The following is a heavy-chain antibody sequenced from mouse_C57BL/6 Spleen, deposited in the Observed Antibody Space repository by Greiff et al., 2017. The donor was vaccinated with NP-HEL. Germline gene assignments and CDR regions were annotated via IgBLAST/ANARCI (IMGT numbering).Heavy chain of an antibody. CDR1: GYTFTSYW. V-gene: IGHV1-69*02. CDR3: ARYDISVHFGA. D-gene: IGHD3-2*02. J-gene: IGHJ2*01. Sequence: VQLQQPGAELVKPGASVKLSCKASGYTFTSYWMHWVKQRPGRGLEWIGQIYPGDGDTNYNEKFKGKATLPADKSSSTAYMQLSSLTSEDSAVYFCARYDISVHFGAWGQGTTLTVSA. CDR2: IYPGDGDT.